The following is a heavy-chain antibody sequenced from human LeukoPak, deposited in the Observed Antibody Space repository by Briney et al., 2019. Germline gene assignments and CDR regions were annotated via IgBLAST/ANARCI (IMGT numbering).Heavy chain of an antibody. V-gene: IGHV3-23*01. CDR2: ISGSGGST. J-gene: IGHJ4*02. D-gene: IGHD6-19*01. Sequence: PGGSLRLSCAASGFTFSSYGMSWVRQAPGKGLEWVSAISGSGGSTYYADSVKGRFTISRDSSKNTLYLQMNSLRAEDTAVYYCAKDRGAVSGYLDYWGQGTLLTVSS. CDR1: GFTFSSYG. CDR3: AKDRGAVSGYLDY.